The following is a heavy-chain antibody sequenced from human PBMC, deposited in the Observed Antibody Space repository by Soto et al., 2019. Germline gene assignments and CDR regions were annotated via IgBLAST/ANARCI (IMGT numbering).Heavy chain of an antibody. CDR3: AQDGGYNPDKPYYFDY. J-gene: IGHJ4*02. Sequence: GASVKVSCKASGGTFSSYTISWVRQAPGQGLEWMGRIIPILGIANYAQKFQGRVTITADKSTSTAYMELSSLRSEDTAVYYCAQDGGYNPDKPYYFDYWGQGTLVTVSS. D-gene: IGHD4-17*01. CDR2: IIPILGIA. V-gene: IGHV1-69*02. CDR1: GGTFSSYT.